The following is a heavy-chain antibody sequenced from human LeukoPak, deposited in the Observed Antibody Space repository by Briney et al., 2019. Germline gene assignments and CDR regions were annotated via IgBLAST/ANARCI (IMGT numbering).Heavy chain of an antibody. CDR2: IYYSGST. D-gene: IGHD2-8*01. CDR3: ARAPYSDSWYYFDY. CDR1: GGSISSGDYY. Sequence: PSETLSLTCTVSGGSISSGDYYWSWIRQPPGKGLEWIGYIYYSGSTYYNPSLKSRVTISVDTSKNQFSLELSSVTAADTAVYYCARAPYSDSWYYFDYWGQGTLVTVSS. J-gene: IGHJ4*02. V-gene: IGHV4-30-4*08.